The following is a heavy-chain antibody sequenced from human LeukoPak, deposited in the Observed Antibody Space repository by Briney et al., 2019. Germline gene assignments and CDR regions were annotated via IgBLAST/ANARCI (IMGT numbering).Heavy chain of an antibody. CDR1: GFTFDDYA. J-gene: IGHJ6*02. Sequence: GGSLRLSCAASGFTFDDYAMHWVRQAPGKGLEWVSGISWNSGSIGYADSVKGRFTISRDNAKNSLYLQMNSLRAEDTALYYCAKGFNYYYYYGMDVWGQGTTVTVSS. V-gene: IGHV3-9*01. CDR2: ISWNSGSI. CDR3: AKGFNYYYYYGMDV.